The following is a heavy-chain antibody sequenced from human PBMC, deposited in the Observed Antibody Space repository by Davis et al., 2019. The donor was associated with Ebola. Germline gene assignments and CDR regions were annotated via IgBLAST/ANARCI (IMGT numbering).Heavy chain of an antibody. J-gene: IGHJ5*02. V-gene: IGHV3-20*04. Sequence: GESLKISCAASGFTFDDYGMSWVRQAPGKGLEWVSGINWNGGSTGYADSVKGRFTISRDNAKNSLYLQMNSLRAEDTALYYCARVEYSSSSGWFDPWGQGTLVTVSS. D-gene: IGHD6-6*01. CDR3: ARVEYSSSSGWFDP. CDR2: INWNGGST. CDR1: GFTFDDYG.